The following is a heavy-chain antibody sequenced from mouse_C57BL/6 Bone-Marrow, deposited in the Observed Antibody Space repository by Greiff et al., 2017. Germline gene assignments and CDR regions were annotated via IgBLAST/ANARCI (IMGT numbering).Heavy chain of an antibody. D-gene: IGHD1-1*01. J-gene: IGHJ4*01. CDR3: AIWMLLRYYAMYY. Sequence: LVESGAELMKPGASVKLSCKATGYTFTGYWIEWVKQRPGQGLEWIGEIFPGSGSTYYTEKFKGKATFTADTSSNTAYMQLSSLTTEDSAIYYCAIWMLLRYYAMYYWGQGTSVTVSS. CDR2: IFPGSGST. V-gene: IGHV1-9*01. CDR1: GYTFTGYW.